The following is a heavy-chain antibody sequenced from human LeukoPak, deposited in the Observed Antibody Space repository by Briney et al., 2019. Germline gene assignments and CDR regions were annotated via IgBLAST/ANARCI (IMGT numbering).Heavy chain of an antibody. CDR1: GGTFSSYA. D-gene: IGHD6-13*01. CDR3: ARGEMSSSWYFY. Sequence: ASVKVSCKASGGTFSSYAISWVRQAPGQGLEWMGGIIPILGTANYAQKFQGRVTMTRNTSISTAYMELSSLRSEDTAVYYCARGEMSSSWYFYWGQGTLVTVSS. V-gene: IGHV1-69*10. J-gene: IGHJ4*02. CDR2: IIPILGTA.